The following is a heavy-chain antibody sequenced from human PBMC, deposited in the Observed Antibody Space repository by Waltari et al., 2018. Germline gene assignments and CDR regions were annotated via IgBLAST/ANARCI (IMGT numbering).Heavy chain of an antibody. D-gene: IGHD3-22*01. V-gene: IGHV3-23*01. J-gene: IGHJ4*02. CDR1: GFTFATYS. CDR3: AKRYYYDDD. CDR2: ISGSGSRT. Sequence: EVQLLESGGGLVQPAGSLRLSCAASGFTFATYSMSWVRQAPGKGLEWVSGISGSGSRTYYADSVKGRFTVSRDNSNNTLYLQMNGLRAEDTAVYYCAKRYYYDDDWGQGTLVTVSS.